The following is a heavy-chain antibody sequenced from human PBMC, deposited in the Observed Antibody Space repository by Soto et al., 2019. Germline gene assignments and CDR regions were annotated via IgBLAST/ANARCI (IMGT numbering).Heavy chain of an antibody. V-gene: IGHV4-59*01. CDR3: ARLMTTVTPWFDP. CDR2: IYYSGST. Sequence: PSETLSLTCTVSGGSISSYYWSWIRQPPGKGLEWIGYIYYSGSTNYNPSFKSRVTISVDTSKNQFSLKLSSVTAADTAVYYCARLMTTVTPWFDPWGQGTLVTVSS. J-gene: IGHJ5*02. D-gene: IGHD4-17*01. CDR1: GGSISSYY.